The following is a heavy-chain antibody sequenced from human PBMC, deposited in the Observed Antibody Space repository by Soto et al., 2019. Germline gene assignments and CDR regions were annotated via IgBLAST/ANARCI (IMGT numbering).Heavy chain of an antibody. V-gene: IGHV1-2*04. CDR2: INPNSGGT. CDR3: ARGGVNWNFALSMDV. J-gene: IGHJ6*02. D-gene: IGHD1-7*01. Sequence: GASVKVSCKASGYTFTGYYMHWVRQAPGQGLEWMGWINPNSGGTNYAQKFQGWVTMTRDTSISTAYMELSRLRSDDTAVYYCARGGVNWNFALSMDVWGQGTTVTVSS. CDR1: GYTFTGYY.